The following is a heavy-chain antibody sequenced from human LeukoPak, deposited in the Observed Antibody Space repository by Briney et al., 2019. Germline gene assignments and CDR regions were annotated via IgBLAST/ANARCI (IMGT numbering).Heavy chain of an antibody. CDR1: GYTFTSYD. J-gene: IGHJ5*02. Sequence: ASVKVSYKASGYTFTSYDINWVRQATGQGLEWMGWMRPNSGSTGYAQKFQGRVTITRNTSIGTAYLELSRLRSDDTAVYYCARGGDSGYDFKGYNWFDPWGQGTLVTVSS. D-gene: IGHD5-12*01. CDR2: MRPNSGST. V-gene: IGHV1-8*03. CDR3: ARGGDSGYDFKGYNWFDP.